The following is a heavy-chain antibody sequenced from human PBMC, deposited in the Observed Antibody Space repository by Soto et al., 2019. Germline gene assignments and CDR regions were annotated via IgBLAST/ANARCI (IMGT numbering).Heavy chain of an antibody. Sequence: ASVKVSCKASGGTFSSYAISWVRQAPGQGLEWMGGIIPIFGTANYAQKFQGRVTITADKSTSTAYMELSSLRSEDTAVYYCARSAYGSGRVLDYWGQGTLVTVSS. CDR2: IIPIFGTA. CDR1: GGTFSSYA. J-gene: IGHJ4*02. V-gene: IGHV1-69*06. CDR3: ARSAYGSGRVLDY. D-gene: IGHD3-10*01.